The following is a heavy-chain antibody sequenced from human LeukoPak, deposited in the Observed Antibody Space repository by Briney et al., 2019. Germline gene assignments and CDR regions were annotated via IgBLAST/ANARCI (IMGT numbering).Heavy chain of an antibody. CDR3: ARLTGMGDYYFDY. Sequence: SETLSLTCTVSGGSISSYYWSWIRQPPGKGLEWIGYIYYSGSTNYNPSLKSRVTISVDTSKNQFSLKLSSVTAADTAVYYCARLTGMGDYYFDYLGQGTLVTVSS. V-gene: IGHV4-59*01. CDR2: IYYSGST. D-gene: IGHD2-21*02. J-gene: IGHJ4*02. CDR1: GGSISSYY.